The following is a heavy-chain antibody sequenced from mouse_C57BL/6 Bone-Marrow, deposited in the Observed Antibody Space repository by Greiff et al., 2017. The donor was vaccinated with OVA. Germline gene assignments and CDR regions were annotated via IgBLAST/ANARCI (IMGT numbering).Heavy chain of an antibody. CDR1: GYTFTDYE. Sequence: QVQLKESGAELVRPGASVTLSCKASGYTFTDYEMHWVKQTPVHGLEWIGAIDPETGGTAYNQKFKGKAILTADKSSSTAYMELRSLTSEDSAVYYCTRRLRAWFAYWGQGTLVTVSA. CDR2: IDPETGGT. CDR3: TRRLRAWFAY. J-gene: IGHJ3*01. V-gene: IGHV1-15*01. D-gene: IGHD2-4*01.